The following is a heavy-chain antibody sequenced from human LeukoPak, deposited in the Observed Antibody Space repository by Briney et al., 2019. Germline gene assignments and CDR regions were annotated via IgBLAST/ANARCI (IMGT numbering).Heavy chain of an antibody. CDR1: GGSFSGYY. D-gene: IGHD3-10*01. CDR2: INHSGST. CDR3: ARLRLWFGELKDMDV. Sequence: SSETLSLTCAVYGGSFSGYYWSWIRQPPGKGLEWIGEINHSGSTNYNPSLKSRVTISVDASKNQFSLKLSSVTAADTAVYYCARLRLWFGELKDMDVWGKGTTVTISS. V-gene: IGHV4-34*01. J-gene: IGHJ6*03.